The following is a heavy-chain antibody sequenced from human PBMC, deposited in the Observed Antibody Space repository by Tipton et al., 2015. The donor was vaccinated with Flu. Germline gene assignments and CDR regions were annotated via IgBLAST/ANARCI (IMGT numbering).Heavy chain of an antibody. D-gene: IGHD1-26*01. J-gene: IGHJ4*02. CDR3: AKSGGFDS. CDR2: ISSDGSST. CDR1: GFTFSSYW. Sequence: GSLRLSCAASGFTFSSYWMYWVRQAPGMGLVWVSRISSDGSSTGYADSVKGRFTISRDNAKNTLYLQMNSLRAEDTAVFYCAKSGGFDSWNQGALVIVSS. V-gene: IGHV3-74*01.